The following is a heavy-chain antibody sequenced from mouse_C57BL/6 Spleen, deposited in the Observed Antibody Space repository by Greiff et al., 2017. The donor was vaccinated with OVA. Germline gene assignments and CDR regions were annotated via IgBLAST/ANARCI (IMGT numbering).Heavy chain of an antibody. CDR1: GYTFTSYW. CDR2: IDPSDSYT. Sequence: QLQQPGAELVKPGASVKLSCKASGYTFTSYWMQWVKQRPGQGLEWIGEIDPSDSYTNYNQKFKGKATLTVDTSSRTAYMQLSSLTAEDSAVYYCARKGLWDWGPGTTLTVSS. CDR3: ARKGLWD. D-gene: IGHD3-3*01. J-gene: IGHJ2*01. V-gene: IGHV1-50*01.